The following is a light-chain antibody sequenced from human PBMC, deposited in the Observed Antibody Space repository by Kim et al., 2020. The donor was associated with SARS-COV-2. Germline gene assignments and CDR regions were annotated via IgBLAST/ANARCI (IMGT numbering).Light chain of an antibody. CDR3: SSYTSSSPYV. Sequence: QSALTQPASVSGSPGQSITISCTGTSSDVGGYNYVSWYQQHPGKAPKLMIYDVSKRPSGVSNRFSGSKSGNTASLTISGLQAEDEADYYCSSYTSSSPYVFGTGTKGTVL. J-gene: IGLJ1*01. V-gene: IGLV2-14*01. CDR1: SSDVGGYNY. CDR2: DVS.